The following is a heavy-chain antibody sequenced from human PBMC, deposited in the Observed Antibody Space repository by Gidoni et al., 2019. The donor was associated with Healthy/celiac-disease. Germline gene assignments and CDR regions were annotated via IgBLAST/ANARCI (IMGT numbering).Heavy chain of an antibody. V-gene: IGHV1-69*02. CDR3: ARGGGYGSGYYLRPYPFDY. D-gene: IGHD3-22*01. CDR2: IIPILGIA. J-gene: IGHJ4*02. CDR1: GGTFSSYT. Sequence: QVQLVQSGAEVKKPGSSVKVSCKASGGTFSSYTISWVRQAPGQGLEWMGRIIPILGIANYAQKFQGRVTITADKSTSTAYMELSSLRSEDTAVYYCARGGGYGSGYYLRPYPFDYWGQGTLVTVSS.